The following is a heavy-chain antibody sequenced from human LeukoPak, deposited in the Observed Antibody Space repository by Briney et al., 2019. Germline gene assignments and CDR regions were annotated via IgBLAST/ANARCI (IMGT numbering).Heavy chain of an antibody. Sequence: PSETLSLTCAVYGGSFSGYYWGWIRQPPGKGLEWIGEINRGGSTNYNPSLKSRVSISVDTSKNQFSLKLSSVTAADTAVYYCARARGATIFQSAFDIWGQGTMVTVSS. CDR2: INRGGST. CDR3: ARARGATIFQSAFDI. J-gene: IGHJ3*02. V-gene: IGHV4-34*01. D-gene: IGHD5-24*01. CDR1: GGSFSGYY.